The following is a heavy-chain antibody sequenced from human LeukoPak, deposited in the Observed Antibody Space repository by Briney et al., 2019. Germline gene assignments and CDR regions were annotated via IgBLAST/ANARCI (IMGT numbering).Heavy chain of an antibody. J-gene: IGHJ4*02. CDR3: ARHPDFDY. Sequence: GGSLRLSCAASGFTFSSYSMNWVRQAPGKGLEWVSSVGCSSSYIYYADSVKGRFTISRDNAKNSLYLQMNSLRAEDTAVYYCARHPDFDYWGQGTLVPVSS. CDR2: VGCSSSYI. CDR1: GFTFSSYS. V-gene: IGHV3-21*01.